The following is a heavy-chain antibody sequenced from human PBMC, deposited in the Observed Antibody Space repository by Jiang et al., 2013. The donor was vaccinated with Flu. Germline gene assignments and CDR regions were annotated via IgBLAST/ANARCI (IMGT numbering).Heavy chain of an antibody. Sequence: VQLVESGGGLVKPGGSLRLSCAASGLTFNNAWMNWVRQASGKGLEWVGRIKSKTDGGTIDYAAPVKGRFTISRDDSENLLYLQMNSLKTEDTAVYYCATERTGAWPLDYWGQGTLVTVSS. D-gene: IGHD3/OR15-3a*01. CDR2: IKSKTDGGTI. CDR3: ATERTGAWPLDY. CDR1: GLTFNNAW. V-gene: IGHV3-15*07. J-gene: IGHJ4*02.